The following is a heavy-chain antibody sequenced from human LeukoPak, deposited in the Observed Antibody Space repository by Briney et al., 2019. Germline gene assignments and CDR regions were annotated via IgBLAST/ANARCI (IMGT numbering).Heavy chain of an antibody. J-gene: IGHJ4*02. D-gene: IGHD5-12*01. CDR3: AKDQGYSGYHFDY. CDR2: ISGSGSST. V-gene: IGHV3-23*01. CDR1: GFTFSSYA. Sequence: GGSLRPSCAASGFTFSSYAMSWVRQAPGKGLEWVSAISGSGSSTYYADSVKGRFTISRDNSKNTLYLQMNSLRAEDTAVYYCAKDQGYSGYHFDYWGQGTLVTVSS.